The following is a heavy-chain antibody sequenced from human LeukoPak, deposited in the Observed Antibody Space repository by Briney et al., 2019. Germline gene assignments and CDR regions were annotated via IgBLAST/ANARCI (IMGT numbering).Heavy chain of an antibody. J-gene: IGHJ6*02. CDR3: AGIVVPPEGSYYYGMDV. Sequence: GGSLRLSCAASGFTFSSYSMNWVRQAPGKGLEWVSSIRSSSSYIYYADSVKGRFTISRDNAKNSLYLQMNSLRAEDTAVYYCAGIVVPPEGSYYYGMDVWGQGTTVTVSS. V-gene: IGHV3-21*01. CDR2: IRSSSSYI. CDR1: GFTFSSYS. D-gene: IGHD2-15*01.